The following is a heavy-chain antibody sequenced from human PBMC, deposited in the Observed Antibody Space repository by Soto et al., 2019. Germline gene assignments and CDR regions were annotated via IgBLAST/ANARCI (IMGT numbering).Heavy chain of an antibody. CDR1: GFTFSSYA. V-gene: IGHV3-23*01. CDR2: ISGSGAGT. J-gene: IGHJ5*02. D-gene: IGHD1-1*01. CDR3: AKSMMATTGANWLDP. Sequence: GGSLRLSCAASGFTFSSYAMSWVRQAPGKGLQWVSSISGSGAGTYYADSVKGRFTVSRDNSKNTVFLQMNSLRAEDTAIYFCAKSMMATTGANWLDPWGQGTLVTVSS.